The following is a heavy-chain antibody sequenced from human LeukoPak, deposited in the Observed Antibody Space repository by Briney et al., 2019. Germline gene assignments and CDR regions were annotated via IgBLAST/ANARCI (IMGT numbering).Heavy chain of an antibody. J-gene: IGHJ4*02. D-gene: IGHD3-10*01. CDR2: MNPNSGNT. V-gene: IGHV1-8*02. CDR3: ARGRSQMVRGVIDY. CDR1: GYTFTSYD. Sequence: ASVKVSCKASGYTFTSYDINWVRQATGQGLEWMGWMNPNSGNTGYAQKFQGRVTMTRNTSISTAYTELSSLRSEDTAVYYCARGRSQMVRGVIDYWGQGTLVTVSS.